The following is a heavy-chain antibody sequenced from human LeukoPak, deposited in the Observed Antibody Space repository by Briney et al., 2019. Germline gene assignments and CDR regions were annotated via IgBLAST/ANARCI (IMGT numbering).Heavy chain of an antibody. CDR2: INSEGSNT. V-gene: IGHV3-74*03. CDR1: GFTFSSSW. Sequence: PGGSLRLSCAASGFTFSSSWMHWVRQAPGKGLVWVSHINSEGSNTKYADSVKGRFTISRDNAKNTLSLQMNNLRAEDTAVYYCARGSPLGGNWGQGTLVTVSS. J-gene: IGHJ4*02. CDR3: ARGSPLGGN.